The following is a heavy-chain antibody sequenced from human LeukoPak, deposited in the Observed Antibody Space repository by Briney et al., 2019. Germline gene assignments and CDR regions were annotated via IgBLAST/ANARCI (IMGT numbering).Heavy chain of an antibody. Sequence: PSETLSLTCTVSGGSISSGGYYWSWIRQHPGKGLEWIGYIYYSGSTYYNPSLKSRVTISVDTSKNQFSLQLNSVTPEDTAVYYCARGYSYGSYDYWGQGTLVTVSS. CDR2: IYYSGST. D-gene: IGHD5-18*01. CDR1: GGSISSGGYY. CDR3: ARGYSYGSYDY. J-gene: IGHJ4*02. V-gene: IGHV4-31*03.